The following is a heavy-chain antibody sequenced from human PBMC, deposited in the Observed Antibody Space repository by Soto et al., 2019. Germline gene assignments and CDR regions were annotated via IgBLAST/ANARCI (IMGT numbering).Heavy chain of an antibody. CDR3: ARSRRLNYYGSGSYYDRGRYYFDY. V-gene: IGHV3-74*01. CDR2: INSDGSST. Sequence: GGSLRLSCAASGFTFGSYWMHWVRQAPGKGLVWVSRINSDGSSTSYADSVKGRFTISRDNAKNTLYLQMNSLRAEDTAVYYCARSRRLNYYGSGSYYDRGRYYFDYWGQGTLVTVSS. D-gene: IGHD3-10*01. J-gene: IGHJ4*02. CDR1: GFTFGSYW.